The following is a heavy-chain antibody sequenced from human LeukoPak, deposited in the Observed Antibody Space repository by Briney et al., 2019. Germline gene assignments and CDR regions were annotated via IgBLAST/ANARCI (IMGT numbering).Heavy chain of an antibody. CDR1: GGSISTYY. Sequence: SETLSLTCTVSGGSISTYYWSWIRQPPGKGLEWIASINYSGSTYYNPSLKSRVTISVDTSENQFSLKLSSVTAADTAVYYCARYVVYGSGKYYFDYWGQGTLVTVSS. V-gene: IGHV4-39*01. CDR3: ARYVVYGSGKYYFDY. J-gene: IGHJ4*02. CDR2: INYSGST. D-gene: IGHD3-10*01.